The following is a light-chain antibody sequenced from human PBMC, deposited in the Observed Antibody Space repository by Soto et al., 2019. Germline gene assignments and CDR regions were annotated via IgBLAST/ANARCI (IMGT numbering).Light chain of an antibody. V-gene: IGKV3D-20*02. CDR2: AAS. Sequence: EIVLTQSPGTLSLSPWERATLSCMASQSVTSSYLAWYQQKPGQAPRLLIYAASSRATGIPDRFSGSGSGTDFTLTISSLEPEDFAVYYCQQRSNWPRTFGQGTKVDI. J-gene: IGKJ1*01. CDR1: QSVTSSY. CDR3: QQRSNWPRT.